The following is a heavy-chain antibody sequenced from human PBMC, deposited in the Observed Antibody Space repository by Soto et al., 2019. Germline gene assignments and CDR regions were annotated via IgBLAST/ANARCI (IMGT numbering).Heavy chain of an antibody. Sequence: GESLKISCKGSGYTFTSYWITWVRQMPGKGLEWMGRIDPSDSSTNYSPSFQGHVTISTDKSINTAHLQWSSLDVSDTAMYYCGATGYTYCYLLDHWGQGTQGT. CDR2: IDPSDSST. J-gene: IGHJ4*02. CDR1: GYTFTSYW. CDR3: GATGYTYCYLLDH. V-gene: IGHV5-10-1*01. D-gene: IGHD5-18*01.